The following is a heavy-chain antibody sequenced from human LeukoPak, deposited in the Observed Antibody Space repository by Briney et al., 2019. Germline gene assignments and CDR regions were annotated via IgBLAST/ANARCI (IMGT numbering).Heavy chain of an antibody. D-gene: IGHD3-10*01. Sequence: GGSLRLSCAASGFTFSSYAMHWVRQAPGKELEWVAVISYDGSNKYYADSVKGRFTISRDNSKNTLYLQMNSLRAEDTAVYYCARGRYYYGSGTSMDVWGQGTTVTVSS. CDR2: ISYDGSNK. J-gene: IGHJ6*02. CDR1: GFTFSSYA. CDR3: ARGRYYYGSGTSMDV. V-gene: IGHV3-30-3*01.